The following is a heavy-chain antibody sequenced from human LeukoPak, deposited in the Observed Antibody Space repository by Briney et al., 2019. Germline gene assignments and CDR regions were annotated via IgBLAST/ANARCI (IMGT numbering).Heavy chain of an antibody. CDR3: ARSSGSYYNHDY. Sequence: GGSLRLSCAASGFTFRNFVMHWVRQAPGKGLEWVSVISYDGSNKYYADSVKGRFTISRDNSKNTLYLQMNSLRSEDTALYYCARSSGSYYNHDYWGQGTLVIVSS. V-gene: IGHV3-30*04. D-gene: IGHD3-10*01. CDR2: ISYDGSNK. CDR1: GFTFRNFV. J-gene: IGHJ4*02.